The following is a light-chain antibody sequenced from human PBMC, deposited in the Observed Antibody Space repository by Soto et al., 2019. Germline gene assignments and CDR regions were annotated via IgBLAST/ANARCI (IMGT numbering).Light chain of an antibody. J-gene: IGLJ2*01. CDR2: RNN. CDR1: SSNIGSNY. Sequence: QSVLTQPPSASGTPGQRVTISCSGSSSNIGSNYVFWYQQLPGTAPKLLIYRNNQWPSGVPDRFSGSKSGTSVSLAISGLRSEDEADYYCAAWDDSLSAVVFGGGTQLTVL. V-gene: IGLV1-47*01. CDR3: AAWDDSLSAVV.